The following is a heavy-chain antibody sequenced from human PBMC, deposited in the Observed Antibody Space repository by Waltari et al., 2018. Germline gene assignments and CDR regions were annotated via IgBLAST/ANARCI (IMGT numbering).Heavy chain of an antibody. CDR2: FYSGGTT. D-gene: IGHD5-12*01. CDR1: GFTVKTTY. J-gene: IGHJ4*02. CDR3: ASGPGWLNN. Sequence: ELQLVESGGGLIQPGGSLRLSCSASGFTVKTTYLTWVRQAPGKGLEWVSVFYSGGTTYYADSVKGRFTISRDDPNNTLYLQMNSLRAEDTAVYYCASGPGWLNNWGQGALVTVSS. V-gene: IGHV3-53*01.